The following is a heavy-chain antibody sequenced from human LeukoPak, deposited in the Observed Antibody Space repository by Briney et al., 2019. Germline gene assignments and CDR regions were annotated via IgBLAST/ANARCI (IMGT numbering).Heavy chain of an antibody. V-gene: IGHV1-69*05. J-gene: IGHJ6*03. Sequence: SVTVSCKASGGTFSSYAISWVRQAPGQGREWMGGIIAIFGTGKYAQKFQARVTITTDESTSTAYMELSSLRSEDTAVYYCASGGIAARPMGSTKAYYYYYMDVWGKGTTVTVSS. CDR3: ASGGIAARPMGSTKAYYYYYMDV. D-gene: IGHD6-6*01. CDR2: IIAIFGTG. CDR1: GGTFSSYA.